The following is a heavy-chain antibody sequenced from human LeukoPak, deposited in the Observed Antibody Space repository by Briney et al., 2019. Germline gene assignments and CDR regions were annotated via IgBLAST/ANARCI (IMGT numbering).Heavy chain of an antibody. CDR2: IYYSGST. CDR3: ARSSGYYLRLDY. J-gene: IGHJ4*02. Sequence: PSETLSLTCTVSGGSISSGDYYWSWIRQPPGKGLEWIGYIYYSGSTYYNPSLKSRVTISVDTSKNQFSLKLSSVTAADTAVYYCARSSGYYLRLDYWGQGTLVTVSS. D-gene: IGHD3-22*01. V-gene: IGHV4-30-4*01. CDR1: GGSISSGDYY.